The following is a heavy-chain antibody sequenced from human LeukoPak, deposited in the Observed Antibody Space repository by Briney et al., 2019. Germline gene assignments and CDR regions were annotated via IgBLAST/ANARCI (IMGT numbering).Heavy chain of an antibody. J-gene: IGHJ4*02. CDR3: AKDRFGSSWYFDY. V-gene: IGHV3-23*01. CDR1: GFTFSSYA. D-gene: IGHD6-13*01. CDR2: ISGSGGST. Sequence: GGSLRLSCAASGFTFSSYAMSWVRQAPGMGLEWVSAISGSGGSTYYADSVKGRFTISRDNSTNTLYLQMNSLRAEDTAVYYCAKDRFGSSWYFDYWGQGTLVTVSS.